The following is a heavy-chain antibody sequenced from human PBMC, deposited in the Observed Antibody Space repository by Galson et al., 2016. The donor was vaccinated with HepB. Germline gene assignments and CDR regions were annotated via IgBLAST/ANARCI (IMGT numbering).Heavy chain of an antibody. CDR2: INQDGTEK. Sequence: SLRLSCAASGFTFHAYWMSWVRQAPGKGLEWVANINQDGTEKYSVDSVKGRFNISRDNAKNSLYLQMNTLRAEDTAVDYCARDLHDPRGVTDSPGGPEFDSWGQGTLVTVSS. CDR3: ARDLHDPRGVTDSPGGPEFDS. V-gene: IGHV3-7*03. CDR1: GFTFHAYW. J-gene: IGHJ4*02. D-gene: IGHD4-23*01.